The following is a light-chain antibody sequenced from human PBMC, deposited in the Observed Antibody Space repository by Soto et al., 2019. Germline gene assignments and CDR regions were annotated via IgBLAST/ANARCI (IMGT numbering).Light chain of an antibody. J-gene: IGLJ2*01. Sequence: QSALIQPPSVSGSPGQSVTISCTGTSSDVGSYGYVSWFQQHPGTVPKPMIYNVNTRPSGVPDRVSGSKSGNAASMTISGLQAEDEADYYCSSYTSVGTVLFGGGTKLTVL. CDR2: NVN. CDR3: SSYTSVGTVL. CDR1: SSDVGSYGY. V-gene: IGLV2-18*02.